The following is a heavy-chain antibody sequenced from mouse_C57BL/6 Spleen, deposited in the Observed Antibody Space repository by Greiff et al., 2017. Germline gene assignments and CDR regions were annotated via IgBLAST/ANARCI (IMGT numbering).Heavy chain of an antibody. CDR1: GFTFSSYG. CDR2: ISSGGSYT. J-gene: IGHJ1*03. CDR3: ARHVLNWDDDYWYFDV. Sequence: EVQRVESGGDLVKPGGSLKLSCAASGFTFSSYGMSWVRQTPDKRLEWVATISSGGSYTYYPDSVKGRFTISRDNAKNTLYLQMSSLKSEDTAMYYCARHVLNWDDDYWYFDVWGTGTTVTVSS. D-gene: IGHD4-1*02. V-gene: IGHV5-6*01.